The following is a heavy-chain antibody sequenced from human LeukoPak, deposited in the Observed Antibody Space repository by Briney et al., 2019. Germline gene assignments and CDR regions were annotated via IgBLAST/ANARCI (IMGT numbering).Heavy chain of an antibody. CDR1: VGTFSSDA. J-gene: IGHJ6*03. Sequence: SSVQVSCQGTVGTFSSDAISWVRKAPGQGLEWMGGIIPILGTVNYAQKYHVRVTLTADEYTSAAYMELRSLKSEDTAIYYCASCSGTNEGDYYYYMDVWGKGTTVSVSS. CDR3: ASCSGTNEGDYYYYMDV. V-gene: IGHV1-69*13. CDR2: IIPILGTV. D-gene: IGHD3-10*02.